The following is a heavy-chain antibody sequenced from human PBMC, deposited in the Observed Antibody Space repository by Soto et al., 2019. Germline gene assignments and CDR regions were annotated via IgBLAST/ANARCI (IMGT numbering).Heavy chain of an antibody. Sequence: PGDSLKIACKGSGYSFTSYWIGWVRQMPGKGLEWMGIIYPGDSDTRYSPSFQGQVTISADKSISTAYLQWSSLKASDTAMYYCARSSGREGCFAPWGQGPLLTCSS. CDR1: GYSFTSYW. CDR2: IYPGDSDT. V-gene: IGHV5-51*01. J-gene: IGHJ5*02. CDR3: ARSSGREGCFAP. D-gene: IGHD3-10*01.